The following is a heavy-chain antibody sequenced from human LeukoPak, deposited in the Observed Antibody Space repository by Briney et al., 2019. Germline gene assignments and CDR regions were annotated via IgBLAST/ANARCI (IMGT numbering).Heavy chain of an antibody. D-gene: IGHD3-22*01. J-gene: IGHJ4*02. CDR1: GGSISSYY. CDR3: ARNPLEPYYYDSSGYFDY. CDR2: IYYSGST. V-gene: IGHV4-59*08. Sequence: SETLSLTCTVSGGSISSYYWSWIRQPPGKGLEWIGYIYYSGSTNYNPSLKSRVTISVDTSKNQFSLKLSSVTAADTAVYYCARNPLEPYYYDSSGYFDYWGQGTLVTVSS.